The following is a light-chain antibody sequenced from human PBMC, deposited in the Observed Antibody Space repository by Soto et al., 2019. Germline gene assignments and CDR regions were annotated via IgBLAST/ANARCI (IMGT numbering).Light chain of an antibody. CDR1: QSIDSN. CDR2: GGS. Sequence: EIVMTQSPATLSVSPGERATLSCRASQSIDSNLAWFQQKPGQGPRFLIYGGSTRATGIPARYSGSGSGTEFTLTISSLQSEDFAVYYCQQYHNWYTFGQGTKLEMK. J-gene: IGKJ2*01. CDR3: QQYHNWYT. V-gene: IGKV3-15*01.